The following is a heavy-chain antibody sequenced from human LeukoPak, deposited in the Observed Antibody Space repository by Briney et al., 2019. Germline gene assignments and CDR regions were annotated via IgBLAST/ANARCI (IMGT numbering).Heavy chain of an antibody. CDR2: IYPGDSDT. CDR1: GYSFTSYW. CDR3: ARHYAGGTMVRGVINDAFDI. J-gene: IGHJ3*02. Sequence: GESLKISCKGSGYSFTSYWIGWVRQMPGKGLEWMGIIYPGDSDTRYSPSFQGQVAISADKSISTAYLQWSSLKASDTAMYYCARHYAGGTMVRGVINDAFDIWSQGTMVTVSS. V-gene: IGHV5-51*01. D-gene: IGHD3-10*01.